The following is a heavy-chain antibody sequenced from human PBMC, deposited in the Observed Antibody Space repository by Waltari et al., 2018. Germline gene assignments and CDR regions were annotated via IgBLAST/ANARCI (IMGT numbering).Heavy chain of an antibody. CDR3: ARYGAPYGGKDAGESDY. CDR1: GYTFTGYY. Sequence: QVQLVQSGAEVKKPGASVKVSCKASGYTFTGYYMHWVRQAPGQGLEWMGWINPNSGGTNYAQKFQGRVTMTRDTSISTAYMELSRLRSDDTAVYYCARYGAPYGGKDAGESDYWGQGTLVTVSS. CDR2: INPNSGGT. V-gene: IGHV1-2*02. D-gene: IGHD2-15*01. J-gene: IGHJ4*02.